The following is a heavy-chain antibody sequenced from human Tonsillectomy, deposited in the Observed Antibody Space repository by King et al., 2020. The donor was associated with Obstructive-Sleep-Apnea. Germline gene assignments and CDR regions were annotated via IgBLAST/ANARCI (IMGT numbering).Heavy chain of an antibody. D-gene: IGHD2-21*01. CDR1: GFSYSSYT. CDR3: AKSLYTSWGGVVDQ. CDR2: ISQDGTNL. J-gene: IGHJ1*01. V-gene: IGHV3-30*04. Sequence: VQLVESGGGVVQPGRSLRLSCAASGFSYSSYTMHWVRQAPGKGLEWVAFISQDGTNLNYGDSVKGRFTISRDNSKNTLFLQMDSPTTEATALYYCAKSLYTSWGGVVDQWGQGALVTVSS.